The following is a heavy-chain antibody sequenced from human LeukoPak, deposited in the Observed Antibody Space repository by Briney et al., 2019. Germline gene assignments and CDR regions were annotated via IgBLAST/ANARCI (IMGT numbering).Heavy chain of an antibody. D-gene: IGHD6-6*01. V-gene: IGHV1-69*05. CDR3: ARESRGSSFWFDP. CDR1: GGTFSSDA. J-gene: IGHJ5*02. CDR2: IVPLFGTA. Sequence: ASVKVSCKASGGTFSSDAISWVRQVPGQGLEWMGGIVPLFGTASYAQKFQGRVTITTDESTSTAYMELSSLRSEDTAVYYCARESRGSSFWFDPWGQGTLVTVSS.